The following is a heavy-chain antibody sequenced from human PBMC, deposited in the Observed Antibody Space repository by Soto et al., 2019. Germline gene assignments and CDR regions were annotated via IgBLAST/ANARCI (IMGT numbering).Heavy chain of an antibody. CDR3: AHRRGCKADY. CDR1: GFSLSTSGLS. V-gene: IGHV2-5*01. J-gene: IGHJ4*02. D-gene: IGHD2-8*01. Sequence: QITLKESDPTLVKPRQTLTLTCTFSGFSLSTSGLSVGWIRQPPGQAPEWLELIYWYDDKRYSPSLKSRLTITKDTSTHQVVLTMTNMDPVDTATYYCAHRRGCKADYWGQGIMVTVSS. CDR2: IYWYDDK.